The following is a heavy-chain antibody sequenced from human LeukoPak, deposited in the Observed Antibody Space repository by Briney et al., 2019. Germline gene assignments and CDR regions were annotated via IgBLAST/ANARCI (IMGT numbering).Heavy chain of an antibody. CDR2: ISGSGGST. CDR1: GGSISSSSYY. Sequence: ETLSLTCTVSGGSISSSSYYWGWIRQPPGKGLEWVSAISGSGGSTYYADSVKGRFTISRDNSKNTLYLQMNSLRAEDTAVYYCAKIYGDYDVAFDYWGQGTLVTVSS. CDR3: AKIYGDYDVAFDY. D-gene: IGHD4-17*01. J-gene: IGHJ4*02. V-gene: IGHV3-23*01.